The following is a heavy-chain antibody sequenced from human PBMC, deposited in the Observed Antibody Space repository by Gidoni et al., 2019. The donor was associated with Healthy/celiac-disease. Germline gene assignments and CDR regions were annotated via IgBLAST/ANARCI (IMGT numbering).Heavy chain of an antibody. CDR1: GFTFSSYS. CDR2: ISSSSSTI. Sequence: EVQLVESGGGLVQPGGSLRLSCAASGFTFSSYSMNWVRQAPGKGLEWVSYISSSSSTIYYADSVKGRFTISRDNAKNSLYLQMNSLRAEDTAVYYCARRGAVDYDFWSGYFVVQEDRRYYFDYWGQGTLVTVSS. CDR3: ARRGAVDYDFWSGYFVVQEDRRYYFDY. V-gene: IGHV3-48*01. D-gene: IGHD3-3*01. J-gene: IGHJ4*02.